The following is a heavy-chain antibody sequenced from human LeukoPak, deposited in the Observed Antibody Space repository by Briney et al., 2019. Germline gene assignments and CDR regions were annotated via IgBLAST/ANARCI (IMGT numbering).Heavy chain of an antibody. D-gene: IGHD3-3*01. CDR1: GGSISSYY. CDR3: ARNYDFWGGSLDY. J-gene: IGHJ4*02. V-gene: IGHV4-59*01. CDR2: IYYSGST. Sequence: SETLSLTCTVSGGSISSYYWSWIRQPPGKGLEWIGYIYYSGSTNYNPSLKSRVTISVDTSKNQFSLKLSSVTAADTAVYYCARNYDFWGGSLDYWGQGTLVTVSS.